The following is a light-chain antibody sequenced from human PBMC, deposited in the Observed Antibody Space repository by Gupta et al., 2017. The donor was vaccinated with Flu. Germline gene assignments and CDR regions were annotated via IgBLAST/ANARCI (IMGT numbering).Light chain of an antibody. CDR3: QQENNWPGT. CDR1: QSVSSN. Sequence: EIVMTQSPATLSVSPGERATLSCRASQSVSSNLAWYQQKPGQAPRLLIYGASTRAIGIPARFSGSGSGTEFTLTISSRQSEDFAVYYCQQENNWPGTFGQGTKVEIK. CDR2: GAS. V-gene: IGKV3-15*01. J-gene: IGKJ1*01.